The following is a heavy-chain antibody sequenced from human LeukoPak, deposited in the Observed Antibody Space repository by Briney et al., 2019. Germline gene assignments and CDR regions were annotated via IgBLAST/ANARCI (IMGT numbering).Heavy chain of an antibody. J-gene: IGHJ4*02. V-gene: IGHV3-48*01. Sequence: PGGSLRLSCVASGFTFSSYSMNWVRQAPGEGLEWVSYISSLSGTIYYADSVKGRFTISRDNAKNSLYLQMDSLRAEDTAVYYCAKYYDILTGYYYDYWGQGTLVTVSS. CDR2: ISSLSGTI. CDR3: AKYYDILTGYYYDY. D-gene: IGHD3-9*01. CDR1: GFTFSSYS.